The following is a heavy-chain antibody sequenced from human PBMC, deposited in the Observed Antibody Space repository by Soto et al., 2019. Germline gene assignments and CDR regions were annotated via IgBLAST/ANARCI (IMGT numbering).Heavy chain of an antibody. D-gene: IGHD3-16*01. CDR2: IIPIFGTA. CDR3: ASSSAEGAAPPNWFDP. Sequence: ASVKVSCKASGGTFSSYAISWVRQAPGQGLEWMGGIIPIFGTANYAQKFQGRVTITADKSTSTAYMELSSLRSEDTAVYYCASSSAEGAAPPNWFDPWGQGTLVTVS. V-gene: IGHV1-69*06. J-gene: IGHJ5*02. CDR1: GGTFSSYA.